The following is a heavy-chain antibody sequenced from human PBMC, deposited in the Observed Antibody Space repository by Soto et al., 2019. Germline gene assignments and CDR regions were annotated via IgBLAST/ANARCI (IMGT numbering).Heavy chain of an antibody. J-gene: IGHJ4*02. D-gene: IGHD6-13*01. CDR1: GFAFSNYA. Sequence: EVQLLESGGGLVQPGGSLRLSCAPSGFAFSNYAMSWVRQAPGKGLQWVSAITGSGGTTYYTDSVEGRFTISRDNSKNTLYLQMNSLRPEDTAVYYCIVEGYSSSWYYNWGQGTLVTVSS. CDR2: ITGSGGTT. CDR3: IVEGYSSSWYYN. V-gene: IGHV3-23*01.